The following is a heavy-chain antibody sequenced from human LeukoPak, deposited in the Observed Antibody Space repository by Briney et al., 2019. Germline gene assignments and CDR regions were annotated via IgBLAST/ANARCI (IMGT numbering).Heavy chain of an antibody. Sequence: GGSLRLSCAASGFTFSSYAMSWVRQAPGKGLEWVSAISGSGGSPYYADSVKGRFTISRDNSKNTLYLQMNSLRAEDTAVYYCARFLRQNYYMDVWGKGTTVTVSS. V-gene: IGHV3-23*01. CDR2: ISGSGGSP. D-gene: IGHD3-10*01. CDR1: GFTFSSYA. J-gene: IGHJ6*03. CDR3: ARFLRQNYYMDV.